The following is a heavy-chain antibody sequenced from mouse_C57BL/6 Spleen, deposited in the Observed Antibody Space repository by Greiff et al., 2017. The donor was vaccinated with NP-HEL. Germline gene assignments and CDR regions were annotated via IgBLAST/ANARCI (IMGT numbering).Heavy chain of an antibody. CDR2: INPSTGGT. V-gene: IGHV1-42*01. CDR3: APNYYGSRDWYFDV. Sequence: EVKLVESGPELVKPGASVKISCKASGYSFTGYYMNWVKQSPEKSLEWIGEINPSTGGTTYNQKFKAKATLTVDKSSSTAYMQLKSLTSEDSAVYYCAPNYYGSRDWYFDVWGTGTTVTVSS. J-gene: IGHJ1*03. CDR1: GYSFTGYY. D-gene: IGHD1-1*01.